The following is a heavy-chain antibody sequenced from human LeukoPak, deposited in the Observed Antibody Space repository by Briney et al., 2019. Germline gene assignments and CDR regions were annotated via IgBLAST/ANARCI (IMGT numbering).Heavy chain of an antibody. Sequence: GGSLRLSCAASGFTFSSYWMSWVRQAPGKGLEWVANIKQDGSNKYYADSVKGRFTISRDNSKNTLYLQMNSLRPEDTAVYYCARDGTPRNYYYYGMDVWGQGTTVTVSS. V-gene: IGHV3-7*01. D-gene: IGHD1-26*01. CDR3: ARDGTPRNYYYYGMDV. CDR2: IKQDGSNK. J-gene: IGHJ6*02. CDR1: GFTFSSYW.